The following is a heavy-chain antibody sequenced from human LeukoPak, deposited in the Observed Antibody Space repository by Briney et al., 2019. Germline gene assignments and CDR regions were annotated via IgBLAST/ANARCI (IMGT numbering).Heavy chain of an antibody. CDR1: GFTFSSYA. CDR2: ISGSGGST. D-gene: IGHD2-15*01. J-gene: IGHJ3*02. CDR3: AKDLGYCSGGSCYGAFDI. Sequence: GGSLRLSCAASGFTFSSYAMSWVRQAPGKGLEWVSAISGSGGSTYYADSVKGRFTISRDNSKNTLYLQMNSLRAEDTAVYYCAKDLGYCSGGSCYGAFDIWGQGTMVTVSS. V-gene: IGHV3-23*01.